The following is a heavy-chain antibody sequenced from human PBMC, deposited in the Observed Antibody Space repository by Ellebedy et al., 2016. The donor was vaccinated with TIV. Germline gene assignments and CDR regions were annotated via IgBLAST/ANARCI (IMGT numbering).Heavy chain of an antibody. V-gene: IGHV1-69*13. J-gene: IGHJ5*02. CDR2: IIPIFGTA. CDR3: AREEVGVVVGGFDP. CDR1: GGTFSSYA. D-gene: IGHD2-15*01. Sequence: AASVKVSCKASGGTFSSYAISWVRQAPGQGLEWMGGIIPIFGTANYAQKFQGRVTITADESTSTAYMELSSLRSEDTAVYYCAREEVGVVVGGFDPWGQGTLVTVSS.